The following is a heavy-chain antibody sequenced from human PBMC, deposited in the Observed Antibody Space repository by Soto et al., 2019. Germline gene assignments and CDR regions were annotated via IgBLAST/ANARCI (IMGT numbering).Heavy chain of an antibody. D-gene: IGHD1-1*01. J-gene: IGHJ4*02. Sequence: SDTLSRTCGVSCYSISSGYSLGWIRQPPWKGLEWIWNIYHSGSTYYNPSLKSRVTISVDTSKNQFSLKMSSVTAADTAVYYCAKDSLRNWNRVWYFDYWGQGTLVTVSS. CDR2: IYHSGST. V-gene: IGHV4-38-2*02. CDR3: AKDSLRNWNRVWYFDY. CDR1: CYSISSGYS.